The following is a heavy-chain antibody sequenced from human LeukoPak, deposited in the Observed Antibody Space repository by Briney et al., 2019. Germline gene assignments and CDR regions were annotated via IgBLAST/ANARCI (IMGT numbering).Heavy chain of an antibody. Sequence: PSETLSLTCAVYGGSFSGYYWSWIRQPPGKGLEWIGEINHSGSTSYNPSLKSRVTISVDTSKNQFSLKLSSVTAADTAVYYCARAHYYDILTGYYYWFDPWGQGTLVTVSS. J-gene: IGHJ5*02. V-gene: IGHV4-34*01. CDR2: INHSGST. CDR1: GGSFSGYY. CDR3: ARAHYYDILTGYYYWFDP. D-gene: IGHD3-9*01.